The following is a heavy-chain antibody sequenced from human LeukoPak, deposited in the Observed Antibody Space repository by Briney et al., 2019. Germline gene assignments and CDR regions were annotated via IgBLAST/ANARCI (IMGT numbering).Heavy chain of an antibody. V-gene: IGHV4-39*07. CDR2: IYTSGST. CDR1: GYSISSSSYY. J-gene: IGHJ5*02. CDR3: ASSPGDSSGWDNWFDP. D-gene: IGHD6-19*01. Sequence: SETLSLTCAVSGYSISSSSYYWGWIRQPPGKGLEWIGRIYTSGSTNYNPSLKSRVTISVDTSKNQFSLKLSSVTAADTAVYYCASSPGDSSGWDNWFDPWGQGTLVTVSS.